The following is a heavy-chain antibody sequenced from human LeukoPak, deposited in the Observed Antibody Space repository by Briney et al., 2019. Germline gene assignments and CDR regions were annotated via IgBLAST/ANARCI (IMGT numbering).Heavy chain of an antibody. D-gene: IGHD3-10*01. V-gene: IGHV4-59*01. J-gene: IGHJ6*02. CDR2: IYYSGST. Sequence: PSETLSLTCTVSGVSINNYYWSWIRQPPGKGLEWIGYIYYSGSTNYNPSLKSRVTISVDTSKNQFSLKLNSVTAADTAVYYCARDRITMVRGALRYYGMDVWGQGATVTVSS. CDR1: GVSINNYY. CDR3: ARDRITMVRGALRYYGMDV.